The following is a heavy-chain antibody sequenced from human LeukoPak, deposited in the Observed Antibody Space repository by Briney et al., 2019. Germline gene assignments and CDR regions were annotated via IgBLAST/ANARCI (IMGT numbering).Heavy chain of an antibody. V-gene: IGHV4-59*08. Sequence: SETLSLTCTVSGGSISSYCWSWIRQPPGKGLEWIGYIYYSGSTNYNPSLKSRVTISIDTSKNQFSLKLSSVTAADTAVYYCARRIAAAGTGYFDYWGQGTLVTVSS. CDR1: GGSISSYC. D-gene: IGHD6-13*01. CDR3: ARRIAAAGTGYFDY. J-gene: IGHJ4*02. CDR2: IYYSGST.